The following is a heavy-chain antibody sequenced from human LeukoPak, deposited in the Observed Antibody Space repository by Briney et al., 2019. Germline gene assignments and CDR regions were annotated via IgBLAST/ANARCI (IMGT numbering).Heavy chain of an antibody. V-gene: IGHV3-48*01. CDR3: ARHNWNHFDY. CDR2: ISSSSSTI. D-gene: IGHD1-20*01. CDR1: GFTFSTYS. J-gene: IGHJ4*02. Sequence: GGSLRLSCGASGFTFSTYSMNWVRQAPGKGLEWVSYISSSSSTIYYADSVKGRFTISRDNAKNSLNLQMNSLRAEDTAVYYCARHNWNHFDYWGQGTLVTVSS.